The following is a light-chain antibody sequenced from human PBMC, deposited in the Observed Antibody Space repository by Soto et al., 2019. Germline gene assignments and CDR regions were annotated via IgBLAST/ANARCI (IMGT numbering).Light chain of an antibody. CDR2: EVS. Sequence: QSVLTHPPSASGSPGQSVTISCTGTSSAVGGYNYVSWYQQHPGKAPKLMIYEVSKRPSGVPDRFSGSKSGNTASLTGSGRQAEDEADYYCSSYAGSNNLVFGTGTKVTVL. V-gene: IGLV2-8*01. CDR3: SSYAGSNNLV. J-gene: IGLJ1*01. CDR1: SSAVGGYNY.